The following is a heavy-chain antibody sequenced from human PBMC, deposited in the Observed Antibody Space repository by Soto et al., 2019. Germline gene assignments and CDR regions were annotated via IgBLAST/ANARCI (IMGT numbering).Heavy chain of an antibody. CDR3: SRVDVYLTTSPQDV. D-gene: IGHD2-2*01. CDR1: GYTFTRYG. CDR2: INTYNGNT. Sequence: QVQLVQSGAEVKNPGASVKVSCKASGYTFTRYGIGWARQAPGQGLEWMGWINTYNGNTNYAQNVQGSVTLTTDTSASPAYMELRSLKSNDTAIYYCSRVDVYLTTSPQDVWGPGTTVIVSS. V-gene: IGHV1-18*01. J-gene: IGHJ6*02.